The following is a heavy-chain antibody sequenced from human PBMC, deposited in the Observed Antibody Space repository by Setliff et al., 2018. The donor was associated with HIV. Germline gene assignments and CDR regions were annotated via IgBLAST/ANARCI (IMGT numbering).Heavy chain of an antibody. CDR1: GGSISSGGYY. CDR2: IYYNGRT. CDR3: VRERRRSPLSYGLDV. V-gene: IGHV4-31*03. J-gene: IGHJ6*02. Sequence: KTSETLSLTCTVSGGSISSGGYYWNWIRQYPVKGLEWIGHIYYNGRTLFNPALGTRLNMSVDTSENQFSLQLNSVTAADTAVYYCVRERRRSPLSYGLDVWGQGTTVTVSS.